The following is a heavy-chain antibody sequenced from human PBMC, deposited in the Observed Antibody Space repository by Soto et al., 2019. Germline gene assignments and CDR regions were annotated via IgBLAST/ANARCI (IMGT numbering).Heavy chain of an antibody. Sequence: QVQRQESGPGLVTPSQTLSLTCTVSGGSISSGDYYWSWIRQSPGKGQEWIAYVNYNGSPYYNPSLTSRVIMSVETSRNQFSLKLSSVTAADTAVYYCARGDYGARTSFDFWGQGSLVTVSS. CDR3: ARGDYGARTSFDF. D-gene: IGHD4-17*01. CDR2: VNYNGSP. CDR1: GGSISSGDYY. J-gene: IGHJ4*02. V-gene: IGHV4-30-4*01.